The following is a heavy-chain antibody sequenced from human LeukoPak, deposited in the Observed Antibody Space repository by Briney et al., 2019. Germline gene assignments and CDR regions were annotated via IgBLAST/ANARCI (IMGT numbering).Heavy chain of an antibody. CDR2: IYSGGST. Sequence: GGSLRLSCAASGFTVSSNYMSWVRQAPGKGLEWVSVIYSGGSTYYADSVKGRFTISRDNSKNTLYLQMNSLRAEDTAVYYCARESLLFGDLSLYRLDPWGHGMLVTVSS. CDR3: ARESLLFGDLSLYRLDP. V-gene: IGHV3-53*01. D-gene: IGHD3-10*01. J-gene: IGHJ5*02. CDR1: GFTVSSNY.